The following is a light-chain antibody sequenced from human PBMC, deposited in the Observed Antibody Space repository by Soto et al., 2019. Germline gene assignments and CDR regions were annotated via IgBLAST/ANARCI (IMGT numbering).Light chain of an antibody. V-gene: IGLV1-40*01. J-gene: IGLJ2*01. CDR2: GDS. Sequence: QSVLTQPPSVSGAPGQRVTISCTGSSSNIGAGYDVNWYQQLPGTAPKLLIFGDSNRPSGVPDRFSGSKSGNTASLTISGLQAEDEADYSCCSYAGRDTYVVFGGGTQLTVL. CDR1: SSNIGAGYD. CDR3: CSYAGRDTYVV.